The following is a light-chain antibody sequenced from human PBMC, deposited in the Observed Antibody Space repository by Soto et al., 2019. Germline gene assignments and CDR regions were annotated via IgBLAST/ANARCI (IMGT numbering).Light chain of an antibody. V-gene: IGKV3-20*01. Sequence: EVVLTQSPVTLSLSPGERATLSCRASQSVSSSYLAWYQQKPGQAPRLLIYSASSWATGIPDRFSGSGSGTDFTLTISRLEPEDFAVYYCQQYGRSPLTFGPGTKVDIK. CDR1: QSVSSSY. CDR3: QQYGRSPLT. J-gene: IGKJ3*01. CDR2: SAS.